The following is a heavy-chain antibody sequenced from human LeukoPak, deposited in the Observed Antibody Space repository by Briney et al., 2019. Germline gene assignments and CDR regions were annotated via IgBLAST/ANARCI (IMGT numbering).Heavy chain of an antibody. CDR2: IKHSGST. J-gene: IGHJ6*04. D-gene: IGHD3-10*01. Sequence: SETLSLTCAVYGGSFTGYYWSWIRQPPGKGLEWIGEIKHSGSTNFNPSLESRVSSSVDTSKNQFSLKVSSVTAADTAVYYCARKAYYGSGKFKSHYGMDVWANGTTVTVSS. V-gene: IGHV4-34*01. CDR3: ARKAYYGSGKFKSHYGMDV. CDR1: GGSFTGYY.